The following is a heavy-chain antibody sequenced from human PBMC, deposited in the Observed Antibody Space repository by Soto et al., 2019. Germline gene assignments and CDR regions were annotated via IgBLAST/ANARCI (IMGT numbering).Heavy chain of an antibody. CDR2: VWFDGSRQ. Sequence: QVHLVESGGGVVQPGGSLKVSCVASGFIFSKYGIHWVRQAPGKGLEWVAVVWFDGSRQYYADSVKGRFIAYRDNSRNTAHMELNSLTADDTALYYCVRERDNWFDSWGQGTLVTVSS. CDR1: GFIFSKYG. V-gene: IGHV3-33*01. CDR3: VRERDNWFDS. J-gene: IGHJ5*01.